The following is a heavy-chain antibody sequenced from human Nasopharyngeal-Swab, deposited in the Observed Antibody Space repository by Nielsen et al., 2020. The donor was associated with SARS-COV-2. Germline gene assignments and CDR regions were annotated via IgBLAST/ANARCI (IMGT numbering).Heavy chain of an antibody. V-gene: IGHV4-34*01. CDR2: INHRGST. J-gene: IGHJ6*02. CDR3: AREEYFYDSSGPSYFYYGMDV. Sequence: SETLSLTCAVYDGSYSDFHWSWVRQPPGKALEWIGRINHRGSTHYNPSLKSRVTISVDTSKNQFYLKLNSVTAADTAVYYCAREEYFYDSSGPSYFYYGMDVWGQGTTVTVSS. CDR1: DGSYSDFH. D-gene: IGHD3-22*01.